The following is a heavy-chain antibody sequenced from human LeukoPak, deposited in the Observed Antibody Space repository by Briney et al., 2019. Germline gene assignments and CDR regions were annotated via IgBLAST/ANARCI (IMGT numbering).Heavy chain of an antibody. CDR3: ARDPSEYYYDSSGQRGSFDY. V-gene: IGHV3-7*05. CDR2: MKQDGSEK. J-gene: IGHJ4*02. Sequence: GGSLRLSCAASGFTFSSYWMSWVRQAPGKGLEWVANMKQDGSEKYYVDSVKGRFTISRDNAKNSLYLQMNSLRAEDTAVYYCARDPSEYYYDSSGQRGSFDYWGQGTLVTVSS. D-gene: IGHD3-22*01. CDR1: GFTFSSYW.